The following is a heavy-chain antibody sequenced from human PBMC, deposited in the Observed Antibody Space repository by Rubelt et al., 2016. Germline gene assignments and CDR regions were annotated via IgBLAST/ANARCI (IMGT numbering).Heavy chain of an antibody. V-gene: IGHV4-39*07. D-gene: IGHD1-26*01. CDR2: IYYSGIT. J-gene: IGHJ4*02. CDR1: GGSISSSSYY. Sequence: QLQLQESGPGLVKPSETLSLTCTVSGGSISSSSYYWGWIRQPPGKGLEWIGSIYYSGITYYNPSIKSRGTISVDTSTNQFSLKLSSVTAADTAVYYCARGGGSYYPDYWGQGTLVTVSS. CDR3: ARGGGSYYPDY.